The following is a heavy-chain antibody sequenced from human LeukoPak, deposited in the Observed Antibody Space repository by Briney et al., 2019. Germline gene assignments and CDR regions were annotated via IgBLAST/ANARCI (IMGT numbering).Heavy chain of an antibody. J-gene: IGHJ4*02. CDR1: GFTVSSNY. Sequence: PGGSLRLSCAASGFTVSSNYMSWVRQAPGKGLEWVSVIYSGGSTYYADSVKGRFTISRDNSKNTLYLQMNSLRAEDTAVYYCARAGLYGSGSYYLFLLGYWGQGTLVTVSS. V-gene: IGHV3-66*01. CDR3: ARAGLYGSGSYYLFLLGY. CDR2: IYSGGST. D-gene: IGHD3-10*01.